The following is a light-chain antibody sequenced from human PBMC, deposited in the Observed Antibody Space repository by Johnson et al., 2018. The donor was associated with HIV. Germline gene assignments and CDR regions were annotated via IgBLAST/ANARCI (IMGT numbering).Light chain of an antibody. CDR3: GTWDGSGGV. V-gene: IGLV1-51*02. Sequence: QPVLTQPPSVSAAPGQTVNISCSGNVSNIESYFVSWYQQLPGAAPTLLIYEDNKRPSGIPDRFSGSKSGATATLGITGLQTGDEADYYCGTWDGSGGVFGTGTKVTVL. CDR1: VSNIESYF. J-gene: IGLJ1*01. CDR2: EDN.